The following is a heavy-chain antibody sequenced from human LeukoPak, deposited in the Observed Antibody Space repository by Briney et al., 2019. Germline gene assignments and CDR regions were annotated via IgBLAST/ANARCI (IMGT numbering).Heavy chain of an antibody. Sequence: GGSLRLSCAASGFTFDDYGMSWVRQAPGKGLEWVSSISSSSSSYIYYADSVKGRFTISRDNAKNSLYLQMNSLRAEDTAVYYCARITTVTPEGFDPWGQGTLVTVSS. CDR2: ISSSSSSYI. CDR3: ARITTVTPEGFDP. CDR1: GFTFDDYG. D-gene: IGHD4-17*01. J-gene: IGHJ5*02. V-gene: IGHV3-21*01.